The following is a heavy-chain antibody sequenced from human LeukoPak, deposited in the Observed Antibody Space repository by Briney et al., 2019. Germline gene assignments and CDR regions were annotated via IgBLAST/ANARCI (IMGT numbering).Heavy chain of an antibody. CDR2: INPSGGST. D-gene: IGHD6-13*01. CDR3: ARENSSSWYGVYDY. J-gene: IGHJ4*02. V-gene: IGHV1-46*01. Sequence: ASVKLSCKASGYTFTSNYIHWGRQAPGQGLEWKGIINPSGGSTSYAQKFQGRVSMTRDMSTSKVYMELSSLRSEDTAVYYCARENSSSWYGVYDYWGQGTLVTVSS. CDR1: GYTFTSNY.